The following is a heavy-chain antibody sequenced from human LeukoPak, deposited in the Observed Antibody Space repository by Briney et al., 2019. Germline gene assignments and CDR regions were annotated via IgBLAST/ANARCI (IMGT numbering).Heavy chain of an antibody. CDR3: ARTVLPGTLFDF. CDR2: INPDDSDT. D-gene: IGHD2/OR15-2a*01. CDR1: GYSFSNYW. J-gene: IGHJ4*02. V-gene: IGHV5-51*01. Sequence: GESLKISCKGSGYSFSNYWIGWVRQMPGKGLEWMGIINPDDSDTRYSPSFQGQVTISADKSSSTACLQWSSLKASDTAMYYCARTVLPGTLFDFWGQGTLVTVSS.